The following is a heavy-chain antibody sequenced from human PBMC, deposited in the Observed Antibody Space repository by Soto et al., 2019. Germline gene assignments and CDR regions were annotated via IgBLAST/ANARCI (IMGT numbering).Heavy chain of an antibody. Sequence: QVQLQQWGAGLLKPSETLSLTCAVYGGSFSGYYWSWIRQPPGKGLEWIGEINHSGSTNYNPSLKSRVTISVDTSKNQFSLKLSSVTAADTAVYYCAGGGAHSSPGTFDIWGQGTMVTVSS. CDR3: AGGGAHSSPGTFDI. CDR2: INHSGST. J-gene: IGHJ3*02. CDR1: GGSFSGYY. D-gene: IGHD6-13*01. V-gene: IGHV4-34*01.